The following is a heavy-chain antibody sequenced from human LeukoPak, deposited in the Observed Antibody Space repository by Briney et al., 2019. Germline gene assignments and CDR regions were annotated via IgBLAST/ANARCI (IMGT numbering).Heavy chain of an antibody. CDR2: INPNSGDT. J-gene: IGHJ3*02. Sequence: ASVKVSCKASGYTFTSYYIHWVRQAPGQGPEWMGWINPNSGDTDSAQKFQGRVTVTRDTSISTAYMELSRLTSDDTAVYYCARVRGAGPYLVRDLDAFDIWGQGTMVTVSS. CDR3: ARVRGAGPYLVRDLDAFDI. D-gene: IGHD3-10*01. V-gene: IGHV1-2*02. CDR1: GYTFTSYY.